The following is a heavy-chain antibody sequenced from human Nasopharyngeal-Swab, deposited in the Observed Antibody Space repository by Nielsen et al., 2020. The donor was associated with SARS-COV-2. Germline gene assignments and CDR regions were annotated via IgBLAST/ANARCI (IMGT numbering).Heavy chain of an antibody. CDR3: ARDKGSGYYYTSVRPTNWFDP. J-gene: IGHJ5*02. CDR2: ISYDGSNK. D-gene: IGHD3-22*01. V-gene: IGHV3-30*03. CDR1: GFTFSSYG. Sequence: GESLKISCAASGFTFSSYGMHWVRQAPGKGLEWVAVISYDGSNKYYADSVKGRFTISRDNSKNTLYLQMNSLRAEDTAVYYCARDKGSGYYYTSVRPTNWFDPWGQGTLVTVSS.